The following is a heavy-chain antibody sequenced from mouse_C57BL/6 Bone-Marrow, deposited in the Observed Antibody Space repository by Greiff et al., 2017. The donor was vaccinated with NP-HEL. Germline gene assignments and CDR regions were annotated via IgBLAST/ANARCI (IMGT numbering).Heavy chain of an antibody. D-gene: IGHD2-12*01. CDR3: AIYDDAMDY. CDR1: GFTFSDYG. CDR2: ISSGSSTI. Sequence: EVKLVESGGGLVKPGGSLKLSCAASGFTFSDYGMHWVRQAPEKGLEWVAYISSGSSTIYYADTVKGRFTISRDNAKNTLFLQMTRLRSEDTAMYYCAIYDDAMDYWGQGTSVTVSS. J-gene: IGHJ4*01. V-gene: IGHV5-17*01.